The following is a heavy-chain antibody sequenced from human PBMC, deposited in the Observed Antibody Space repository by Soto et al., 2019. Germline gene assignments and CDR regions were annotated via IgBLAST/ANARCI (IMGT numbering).Heavy chain of an antibody. CDR2: IYYSGST. V-gene: IGHV4-31*03. Sequence: QVQLQESGPGLVKPSQTLSLTCTVSGGSISSGGYYWSWIRQHPGKGLEWIGYIYYSGSTYYNPSLKSRLTIQVNASKNQYTLKLTAVTAADTVVYDCATELRCGEDDYGKDVWGQGTTVTISS. D-gene: IGHD3-10*01. CDR3: ATELRCGEDDYGKDV. J-gene: IGHJ6*02. CDR1: GGSISSGGYY.